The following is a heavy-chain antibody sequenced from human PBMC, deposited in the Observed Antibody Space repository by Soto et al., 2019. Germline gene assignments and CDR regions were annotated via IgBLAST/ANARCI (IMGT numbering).Heavy chain of an antibody. Sequence: GESLKISCKGSEYSFSTYWIAWVRQMPGKGLEWMGIIYPGDSDTRYSPSFQGQVTISADKSINTAYLQWSSLKASDTAMYYCARHSGVAEDGTDWGQGTLVTVSS. V-gene: IGHV5-51*01. D-gene: IGHD6-13*01. J-gene: IGHJ1*01. CDR2: IYPGDSDT. CDR1: EYSFSTYW. CDR3: ARHSGVAEDGTD.